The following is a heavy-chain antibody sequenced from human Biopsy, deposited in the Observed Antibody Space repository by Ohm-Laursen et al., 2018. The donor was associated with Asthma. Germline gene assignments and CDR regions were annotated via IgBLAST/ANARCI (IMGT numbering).Heavy chain of an antibody. CDR3: ARRAPPGIVVPPVGGGMDV. V-gene: IGHV4-59*13. Sequence: TLSLTWTVSGCSNSSYYWIWMPQPPGKGWVWIGDIYYSGRTNDNPSLRRRVTISVDTSKEQFSLKLSSVTAADTGVYYCARRAPPGIVVPPVGGGMDVWGQGTAVTVSS. D-gene: IGHD3-22*01. CDR2: IYYSGRT. J-gene: IGHJ6*02. CDR1: GCSNSSYY.